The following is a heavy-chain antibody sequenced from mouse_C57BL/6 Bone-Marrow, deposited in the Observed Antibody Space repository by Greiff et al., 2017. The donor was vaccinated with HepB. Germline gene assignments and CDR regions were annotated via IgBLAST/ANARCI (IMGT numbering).Heavy chain of an antibody. V-gene: IGHV5-9*01. CDR3: ARQGVRPFAY. D-gene: IGHD1-2*01. J-gene: IGHJ3*01. CDR2: ISGGGGNT. Sequence: DVMLVESGGGLVKPGGSLKLSCAASGFTFSSYTMSWVRQTPEKRLEWVATISGGGGNTYYPDSVKGRFTISRDNAKNTLYLQMSSLRSEDTALYYCARQGVRPFAYWGQGTLVTVSA. CDR1: GFTFSSYT.